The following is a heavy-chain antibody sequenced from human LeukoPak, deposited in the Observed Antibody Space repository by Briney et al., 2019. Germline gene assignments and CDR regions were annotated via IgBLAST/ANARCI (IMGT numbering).Heavy chain of an antibody. CDR1: GYTFTGYY. J-gene: IGHJ4*02. Sequence: ASVKVSCKASGYTFTGYYMHWVRQAPGQGLEWMGWINPNSGGTNYAQKFQGRVTMTRDTSISTAYMELSSLTSEDTAVYFCARRYDSGSYHLPHWGQGTLVTVSS. V-gene: IGHV1-2*02. CDR2: INPNSGGT. CDR3: ARRYDSGSYHLPH. D-gene: IGHD3-10*01.